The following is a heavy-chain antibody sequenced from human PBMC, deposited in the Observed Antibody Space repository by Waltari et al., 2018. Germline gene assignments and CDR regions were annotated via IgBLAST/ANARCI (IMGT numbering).Heavy chain of an antibody. J-gene: IGHJ4*02. D-gene: IGHD1-26*01. Sequence: QLQQSGPGLVKPSESLSLTCAVPGDSVRNHYWWSWVRQPPGKGLELIGHIHGSGKTNYNPSFESRVTVSMDTSNNQFSLKVTSPTAADTAVYYCARDRGRGLYLDSWGQGTLVTVSP. CDR1: GDSVRNHYW. CDR3: ARDRGRGLYLDS. CDR2: IHGSGKT. V-gene: IGHV4-4*02.